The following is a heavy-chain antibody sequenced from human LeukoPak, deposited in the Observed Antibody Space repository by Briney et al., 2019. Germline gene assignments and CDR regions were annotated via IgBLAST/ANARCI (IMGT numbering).Heavy chain of an antibody. V-gene: IGHV3-30*04. CDR1: GFTFSSYA. D-gene: IGHD2-15*01. CDR2: ISYGGSNK. CDR3: ARDWRWLTYFDY. Sequence: PGGSLRLSCAASGFTFSSYAMHWVRQAPGKGLEWVAVISYGGSNKYYADSVKGRFTISRDNSKNTLYLQMNSLRAEDTAVYYCARDWRWLTYFDYWGQGTLVTVSS. J-gene: IGHJ4*02.